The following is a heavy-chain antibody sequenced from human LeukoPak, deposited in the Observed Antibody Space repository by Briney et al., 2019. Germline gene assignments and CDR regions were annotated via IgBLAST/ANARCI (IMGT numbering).Heavy chain of an antibody. CDR2: IYTSGST. CDR1: GGSISSYY. D-gene: IGHD3-10*01. J-gene: IGHJ4*02. Sequence: SETLSLTCTVSGGSISSYYWSWIRQPAGKGLEWIGRIYTSGSTNYNPSLKSRVTMSVDTSKNQFSLKLSSVTAADTAVYYCARLVLRGSGSYLVRYFDYWGQGTLVTVSS. CDR3: ARLVLRGSGSYLVRYFDY. V-gene: IGHV4-4*07.